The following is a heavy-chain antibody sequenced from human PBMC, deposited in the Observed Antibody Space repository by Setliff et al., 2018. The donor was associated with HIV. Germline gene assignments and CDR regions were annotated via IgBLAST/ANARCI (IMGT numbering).Heavy chain of an antibody. D-gene: IGHD3-10*01. V-gene: IGHV3-7*01. Sequence: GSLRLSCVASEFRFSNYWMAWVRQAPGKGLEWVGNINQDGSEENYVDSVKGRFTISRDNAKKSLYLQMNSLRAEDTAIYCCARKLRPGHGVDVWGQGTTVTVSS. CDR1: EFRFSNYW. CDR2: INQDGSEE. J-gene: IGHJ6*02. CDR3: ARKLRPGHGVDV.